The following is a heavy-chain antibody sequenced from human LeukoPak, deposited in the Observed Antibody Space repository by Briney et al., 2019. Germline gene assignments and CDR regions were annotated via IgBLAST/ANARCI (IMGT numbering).Heavy chain of an antibody. CDR1: GGSISSSNW. V-gene: IGHV4-4*02. CDR2: IYHSGST. J-gene: IGHJ4*02. CDR3: ARDHRYDFWSGYRGLDY. Sequence: SGTLPLTCAVSGGSISSSNWWSWVRQPPGKGLEWIGEIYHSGSTNYNPSLKGRVTISVDKSKNQFSLKLSSVTAADTAVYYCARDHRYDFWSGYRGLDYWGQGTLVTVSS. D-gene: IGHD3-3*01.